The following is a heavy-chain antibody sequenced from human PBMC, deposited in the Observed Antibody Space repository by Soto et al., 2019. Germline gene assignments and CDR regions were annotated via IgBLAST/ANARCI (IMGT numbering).Heavy chain of an antibody. J-gene: IGHJ4*02. V-gene: IGHV4-34*01. CDR1: GGSFSGYY. CDR2: INHSGST. Sequence: QVQLQQWGAGLLKSSETLSLACAVYGGSFSGYYWTWIRQPPGKGLEWIAEINHSGSTNYNLSLKSRVTISVDTSKNQCSLKLSSLTAADTAVYYCARRRAPIAATGTIDYWGQGTLVTVSS. D-gene: IGHD6-13*01. CDR3: ARRRAPIAATGTIDY.